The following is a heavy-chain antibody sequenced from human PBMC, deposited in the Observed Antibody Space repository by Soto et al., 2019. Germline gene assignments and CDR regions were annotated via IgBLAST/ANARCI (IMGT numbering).Heavy chain of an antibody. V-gene: IGHV1-69*12. CDR2: IIPIFGTA. J-gene: IGHJ5*02. CDR3: ARDGMTTGLSGDRYNWFDP. D-gene: IGHD2-21*02. CDR1: GGTFSSYA. Sequence: QVQLVQSGAEVKKPGSSVKVSCKASGGTFSSYAISWVRQAPGQGLEWMGGIIPIFGTANYAQKFQGRVTITADESTSTADMELSSLRSEDTAVYYCARDGMTTGLSGDRYNWFDPWGQGTLVTVSS.